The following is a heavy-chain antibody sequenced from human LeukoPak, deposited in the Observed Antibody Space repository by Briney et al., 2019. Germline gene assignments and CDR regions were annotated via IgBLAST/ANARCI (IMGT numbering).Heavy chain of an antibody. CDR2: ISSSSSTI. J-gene: IGHJ6*02. Sequence: PGGSLRLSCVASGFTFSSYSMNWVRQAPGKGLEWVSYISSSSSTIYYADSVKGRFTISRDNAKNSLYLQMNSLRAEDTAVYYCARSYSSGWYRDYYYGMDVWGQGTTVTVSS. D-gene: IGHD6-19*01. CDR1: GFTFSSYS. V-gene: IGHV3-48*04. CDR3: ARSYSSGWYRDYYYGMDV.